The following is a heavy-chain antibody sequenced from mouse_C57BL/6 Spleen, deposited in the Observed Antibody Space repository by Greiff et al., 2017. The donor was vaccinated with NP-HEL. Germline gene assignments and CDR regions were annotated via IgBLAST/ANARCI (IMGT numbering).Heavy chain of an antibody. CDR2: IHPNSGST. D-gene: IGHD2-5*01. J-gene: IGHJ2*01. V-gene: IGHV1-64*01. CDR3: ARSDSNYVRFDY. Sequence: QVQLQQSGAELVKPGASVKLSCKASGYTFTSYWMHWVKQRPGQGLEWIGMIHPNSGSTNYNEKFKSKATLTVDKSSSTAYMQLSSLTSEDSAVYYCARSDSNYVRFDYWGQGTTLTVSS. CDR1: GYTFTSYW.